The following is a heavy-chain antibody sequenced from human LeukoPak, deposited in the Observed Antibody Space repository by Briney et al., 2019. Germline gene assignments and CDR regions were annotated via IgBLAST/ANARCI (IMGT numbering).Heavy chain of an antibody. J-gene: IGHJ4*02. CDR3: ARESSGWQFDY. CDR1: GFTVSSNY. V-gene: IGHV3-53*01. D-gene: IGHD6-19*01. CDR2: IYSGGST. Sequence: GGSLRLSCAASGFTVSSNYMSWVRQAPGKGLEWVSVIYSGGSTYYADSVKGRFTISRDNSKNTLYLQMNGLRAEDTAVYYCARESSGWQFDYWGQGALVTVSS.